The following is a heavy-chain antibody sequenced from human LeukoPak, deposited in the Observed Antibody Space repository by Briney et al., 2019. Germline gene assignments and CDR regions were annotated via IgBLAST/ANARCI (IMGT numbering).Heavy chain of an antibody. CDR1: GFTFGSYT. D-gene: IGHD2-2*01. Sequence: GGSLRLSCAASGFTFGSYTMSWVRQTPGKGLECVSFISTSGASAYYADSVKGRFTISRDNSKNTLYLHMNSLRAEDTAVYYCAKDGAVVVPAAPVYWGQGTLVTVSS. J-gene: IGHJ4*02. CDR3: AKDGAVVVPAAPVY. V-gene: IGHV3-23*01. CDR2: ISTSGASA.